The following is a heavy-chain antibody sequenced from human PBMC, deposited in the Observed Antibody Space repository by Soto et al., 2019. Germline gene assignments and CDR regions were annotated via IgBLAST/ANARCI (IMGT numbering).Heavy chain of an antibody. J-gene: IGHJ4*02. D-gene: IGHD5-12*01. V-gene: IGHV3-21*01. CDR3: ARCGTGVQDGYNYIPNY. CDR2: ISRSSGYI. Sequence: EVQLVESGGGLVKPGESLRLSCAASGFTFSNYNMIWVRQAPGKGLEWVSSISRSSGYIYYADSMKGRFTISRDNAKNSLFLQMNSLRDEDTAVYFCARCGTGVQDGYNYIPNYWCQGTLVTVSS. CDR1: GFTFSNYN.